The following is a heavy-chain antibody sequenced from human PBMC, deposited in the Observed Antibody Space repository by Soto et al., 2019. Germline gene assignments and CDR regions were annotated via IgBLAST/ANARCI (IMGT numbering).Heavy chain of an antibody. V-gene: IGHV4-31*03. Sequence: QVQLQESGPGLVKPSQTLSLTCTVSGGSISSGGYYWSWIRQHPGKGLEWIGYIYYSGSTYYNPSLKSRVTISVDTSKNQFSLKLSSVTAADTAVYYCARGGASGGGCLFDYWGQGTLVTVSS. CDR3: ARGGASGGGCLFDY. J-gene: IGHJ4*02. CDR2: IYYSGST. D-gene: IGHD2-15*01. CDR1: GGSISSGGYY.